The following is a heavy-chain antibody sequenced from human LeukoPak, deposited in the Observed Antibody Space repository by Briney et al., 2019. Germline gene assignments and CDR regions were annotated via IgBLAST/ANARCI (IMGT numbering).Heavy chain of an antibody. J-gene: IGHJ5*02. CDR3: ARGDCSGGSCYVYWFDP. CDR2: INHSGST. Sequence: SETLSLTCAVYGGSFSGYYWSWIRQPPGKGLEWIGEINHSGSTNYNPSLKSRVTISVDTSKNQFSLKLSSVTAADTAVYYCARGDCSGGSCYVYWFDPWGQGTLVTVSS. CDR1: GGSFSGYY. D-gene: IGHD2-15*01. V-gene: IGHV4-34*01.